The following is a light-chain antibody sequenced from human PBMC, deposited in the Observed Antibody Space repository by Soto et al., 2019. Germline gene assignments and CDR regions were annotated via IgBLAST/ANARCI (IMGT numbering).Light chain of an antibody. V-gene: IGKV1-5*03. CDR3: QQYDGHPYT. CDR2: RTS. J-gene: IGKJ2*01. CDR1: QSISGW. Sequence: DIQMTQSPSTLSASVGDRVTITCRASQSISGWLAWYQQNPGIAPKVLIYRTSSLESGVPSRFSGGGSETEFTLTISSLQPDDFATYYCQQYDGHPYTFGQGTKLEIK.